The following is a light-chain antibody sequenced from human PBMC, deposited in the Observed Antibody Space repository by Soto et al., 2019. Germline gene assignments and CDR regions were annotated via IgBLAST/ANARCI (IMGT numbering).Light chain of an antibody. CDR2: GAS. CDR1: QDISDY. CDR3: QQSYSNVIT. V-gene: IGKV1-39*01. Sequence: DIQMTQSPSSLSASVGDRVTITCRASQDISDYLTWYHQRPGNAPKVLVYGASSLQSGVPSRFSGSGAGTDFTLTITSLQPEDFGIYYCQQSYSNVITFGQGTRLEIK. J-gene: IGKJ5*01.